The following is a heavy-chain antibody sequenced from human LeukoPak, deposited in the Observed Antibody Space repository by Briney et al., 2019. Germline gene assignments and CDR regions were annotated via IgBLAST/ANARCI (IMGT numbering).Heavy chain of an antibody. D-gene: IGHD1-26*01. CDR1: GFTFSNYA. CDR3: AKDSSGSFPRPCVY. J-gene: IGHJ4*02. V-gene: IGHV3-23*01. Sequence: GGSLRLSCAASGFTFSNYAMNWVRQAPGKGLEWVSTIVGSGGGTYYADSVKGRFTISRDNSKNTLYLQMNSLRAEDTALYYCAKDSSGSFPRPCVYWGQGTLVTVSS. CDR2: IVGSGGGT.